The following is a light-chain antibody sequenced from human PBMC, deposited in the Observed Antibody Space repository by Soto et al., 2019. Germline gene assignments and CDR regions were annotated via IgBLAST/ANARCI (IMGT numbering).Light chain of an antibody. Sequence: EIWLTQSPATLSLSPGERATLSCRASQSVSSSYLAWYQQKPGQAPRLLIYGASSRATGIPDRFSGSGSGTDFTLTISRLEPEDFAVYYCQQYGSSPYTFGQGTKVDIK. J-gene: IGKJ2*01. CDR3: QQYGSSPYT. CDR1: QSVSSSY. CDR2: GAS. V-gene: IGKV3-20*01.